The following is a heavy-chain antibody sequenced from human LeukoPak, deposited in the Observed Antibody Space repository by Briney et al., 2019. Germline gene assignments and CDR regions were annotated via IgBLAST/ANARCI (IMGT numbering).Heavy chain of an antibody. CDR2: ISRSNNNI. V-gene: IGHV3-21*01. D-gene: IGHD3-22*01. CDR3: ARVSSSY. J-gene: IGHJ4*02. CDR1: GFSLSDYT. Sequence: GGSLRLSCAASGFSLSDYTMNWVRQAPGKGLEWVSSISRSNNNIYYADSVKGRFTFSRDNAKNSLYLQMNSLRAEDTAVYHCARVSSSYWGQGALVTVSS.